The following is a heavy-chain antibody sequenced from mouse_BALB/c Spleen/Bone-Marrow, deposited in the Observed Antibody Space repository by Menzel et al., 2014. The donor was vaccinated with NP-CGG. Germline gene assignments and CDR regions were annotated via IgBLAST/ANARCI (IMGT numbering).Heavy chain of an antibody. CDR3: SRRQSGNYAMDY. CDR1: GFTFSSYG. CDR2: ISNGGTLT. J-gene: IGHJ4*01. Sequence: EVQLVESGGDLVKPGGSLKLSCAASGFTFSSYGFFWVRQTPDKRLEWVATISNGGTLTYYPDSVKGRFTISRDNAKNTLYLQMSSLKSEDTAMYYCSRRQSGNYAMDYWGQGTSVTVSS. V-gene: IGHV5-6*01.